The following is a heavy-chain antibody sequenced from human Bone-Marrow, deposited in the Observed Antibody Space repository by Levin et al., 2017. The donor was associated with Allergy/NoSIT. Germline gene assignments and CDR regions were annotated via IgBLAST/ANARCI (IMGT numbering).Heavy chain of an antibody. V-gene: IGHV3-23*01. D-gene: IGHD4-17*01. CDR2: ISGSGGNT. Sequence: SGGSLRLSCAVSGITFRSYAMSWVRQAPGKGLEWVSFISGSGGNTYYADSVKGRFTISRDNSKNTFYLRMNSLRAEDTAIYYCAKGHDYGDPGTYFDHWGQGSLVTVSS. CDR1: GITFRSYA. J-gene: IGHJ4*02. CDR3: AKGHDYGDPGTYFDH.